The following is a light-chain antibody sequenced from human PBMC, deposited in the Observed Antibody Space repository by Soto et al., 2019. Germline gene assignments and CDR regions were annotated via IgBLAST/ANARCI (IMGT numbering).Light chain of an antibody. V-gene: IGLV2-14*01. CDR2: EVN. CDR3: SSYRSGNTLVV. CDR1: SIDVDGYNY. J-gene: IGLJ2*01. Sequence: QSVLTQPASVSGSPGQSITISCTGASIDVDGYNYVSWYQQHPGRAPQLIIYEVNYRPSGVSTRFSGSRSGNTASLTISGLQAEDEADYYCSSYRSGNTLVVFGGGTKLTVL.